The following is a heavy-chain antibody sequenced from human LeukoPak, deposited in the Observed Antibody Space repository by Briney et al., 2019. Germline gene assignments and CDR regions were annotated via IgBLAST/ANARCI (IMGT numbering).Heavy chain of an antibody. Sequence: PGGSLRLSCAASGFTFSSYEMNWVRQAPGKGLEWVSYITSGSTIYYADSVKGRFTISRDNPKNSLYLQMDSLRAEDTAVYYCARAYYGEGPFDLWGRGTLVTVSS. J-gene: IGHJ2*01. CDR1: GFTFSSYE. CDR3: ARAYYGEGPFDL. CDR2: ITSGSTI. D-gene: IGHD4-17*01. V-gene: IGHV3-48*03.